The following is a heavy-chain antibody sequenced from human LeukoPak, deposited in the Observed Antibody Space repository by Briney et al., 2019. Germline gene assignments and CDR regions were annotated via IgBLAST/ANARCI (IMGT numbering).Heavy chain of an antibody. CDR2: ISGSGGST. CDR3: AKPLGRKYYFDY. J-gene: IGHJ4*02. CDR1: GFTFSSYA. Sequence: GGSLRLSCAASGFTFSSYAMRWVRQAPGRGLEWVSAISGSGGSTYYADSVKGRFTISRDNSKNTLYLQMNSLRAEDTAVYYCAKPLGRKYYFDYWGQGTLVTVSS. V-gene: IGHV3-23*01.